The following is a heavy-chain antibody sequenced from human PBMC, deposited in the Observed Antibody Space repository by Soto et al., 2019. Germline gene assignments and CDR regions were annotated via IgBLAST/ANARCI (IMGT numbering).Heavy chain of an antibody. D-gene: IGHD6-19*01. V-gene: IGHV5-51*01. CDR1: GYSFSSYW. CDR2: IYPGDSDT. J-gene: IGHJ6*02. Sequence: PGESLKISCQASGYSFSSYWIGWVRQMPGKGLEWMGIIYPGDSDTKYSPSIQGQVTISADTSISTAYLQWTSLKASDTVIYYCARSRRGAYSSGWYSLSGYYNYGIDVWGQGTKVTVSS. CDR3: ARSRRGAYSSGWYSLSGYYNYGIDV.